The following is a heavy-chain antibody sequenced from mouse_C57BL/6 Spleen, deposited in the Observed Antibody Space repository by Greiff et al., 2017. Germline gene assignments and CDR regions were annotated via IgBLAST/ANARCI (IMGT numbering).Heavy chain of an antibody. CDR2: ISSGSSTI. CDR3: ARQDTTVEYYFDY. V-gene: IGHV5-17*01. CDR1: GFTFSDYG. D-gene: IGHD1-1*01. J-gene: IGHJ2*01. Sequence: EVKLEESGGGLVKPGGSLKLSCAASGFTFSDYGMHWVRQAPEKGLEWVAYISSGSSTIYYADTVKGRFTISRDNAKNTLFLQMTSLRSEDTAMYYCARQDTTVEYYFDYWGQGTTLTVSS.